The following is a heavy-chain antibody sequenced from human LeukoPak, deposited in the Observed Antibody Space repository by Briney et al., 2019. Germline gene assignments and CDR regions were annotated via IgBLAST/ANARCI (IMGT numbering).Heavy chain of an antibody. D-gene: IGHD5-18*01. CDR3: AREAHSYGYRYYFDY. V-gene: IGHV4-34*01. J-gene: IGHJ4*02. Sequence: SETLSLTCAVYGGSFSGYYWTWIRQSPGKGLEWIGEINHSGSTNYNPSLKSRVTISVDTSKNQFSLKLSSVTAADTAVYYCAREAHSYGYRYYFDYWGQGTLVTVSS. CDR1: GGSFSGYY. CDR2: INHSGST.